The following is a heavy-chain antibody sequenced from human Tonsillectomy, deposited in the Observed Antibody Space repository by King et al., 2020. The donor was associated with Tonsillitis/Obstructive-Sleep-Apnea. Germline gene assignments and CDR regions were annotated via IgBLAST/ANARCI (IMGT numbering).Heavy chain of an antibody. J-gene: IGHJ4*02. CDR1: GGSIGRWY. V-gene: IGHV4-59*08. CDR2: IYYTGST. Sequence: VQLQQSGPGLVRPSETLSLTCTVSGGSIGRWYWSWIRQSPGKGLESIGYIYYTGSTNYNPSLKSRVTISVDTSKNQFSLRPSSVTAADTAIYYCARSLGEFTSGLFGYWGQGTLVTVSS. D-gene: IGHD3-10*01. CDR3: ARSLGEFTSGLFGY.